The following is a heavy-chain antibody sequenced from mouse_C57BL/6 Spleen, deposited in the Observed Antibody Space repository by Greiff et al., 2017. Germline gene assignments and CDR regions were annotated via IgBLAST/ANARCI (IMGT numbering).Heavy chain of an antibody. CDR2: INPSSGYT. D-gene: IGHD1-1*01. CDR3: ARPYGSSYDWFAY. CDR1: GYTFTSYT. Sequence: QVHVKQSGAELARPGASVKMSCKASGYTFTSYTMHWVKQRPGQGLEWIGYINPSSGYTKYNQKFKDKATLTADKSSSTSYMQLSSLTSEDSAVYYCARPYGSSYDWFAYWGQGTLVTVSA. V-gene: IGHV1-4*01. J-gene: IGHJ3*01.